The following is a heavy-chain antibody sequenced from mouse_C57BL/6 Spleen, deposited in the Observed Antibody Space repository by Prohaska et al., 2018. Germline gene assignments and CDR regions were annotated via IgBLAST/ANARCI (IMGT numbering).Heavy chain of an antibody. CDR1: GFTFSSYA. V-gene: IGHV5-4*01. CDR3: ARAYYFDY. CDR2: MSDGGSYT. Sequence: EVQLVESGGGLVKPGWSLKLSCAASGFTFSSYAMSWVRQTPEKRLEWVATMSDGGSYTNYPDNVKGRFTISRDNAKNNLYLQMSHLKSEDTAMYYCARAYYFDYWGQGTTLTVSS. J-gene: IGHJ2*01.